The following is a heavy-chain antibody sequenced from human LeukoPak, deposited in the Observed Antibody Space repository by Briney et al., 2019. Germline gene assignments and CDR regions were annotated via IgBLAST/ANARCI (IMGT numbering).Heavy chain of an antibody. CDR1: GGSVSGYY. CDR2: IYYSGST. Sequence: PSETLSLTCIVSGGSVSGYYWSWIRQPPGKGLEWIGYIYYSGSTNYNPSLKSRVTISVDTSKNQFSLKLSSVTAADTAVYYCARDTLKWFDPWGQGTLVTVSS. CDR3: ARDTLKWFDP. J-gene: IGHJ5*02. V-gene: IGHV4-59*02.